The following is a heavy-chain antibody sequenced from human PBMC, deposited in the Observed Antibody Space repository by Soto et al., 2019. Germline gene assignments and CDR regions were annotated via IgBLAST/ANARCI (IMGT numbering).Heavy chain of an antibody. J-gene: IGHJ5*02. CDR3: AGMPYTSGLRFDP. CDR1: GDSYSISTYS. D-gene: IGHD6-19*01. CDR2: IYQSGVT. Sequence: SETLSLTCNMSGDSYSISTYSWSWIRQPPGKALQWIGFIYQSGVTSYNPSLACRVSISLDRSNNQCSLKLKSVTAADTAVYFCAGMPYTSGLRFDPWGPGTLVTAPQ. V-gene: IGHV4-30-2*01.